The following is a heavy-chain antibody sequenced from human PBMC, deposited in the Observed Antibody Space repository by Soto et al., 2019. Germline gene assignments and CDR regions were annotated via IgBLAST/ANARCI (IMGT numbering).Heavy chain of an antibody. CDR1: GDSLSLYY. D-gene: IGHD1-26*01. CDR2: IYSTGSS. J-gene: IGHJ5*02. CDR3: ARGERKVNWRTYFDT. V-gene: IGHV4-59*01. Sequence: PSETLSLTCTVSGDSLSLYYWRWIRLSPGKGLEWIGYIYSTGSSNQNPSLRDRVAVSADASKNQFYLTLSSMTAADPAGYYCARGERKVNWRTYFDTLGQGIQGTVSS.